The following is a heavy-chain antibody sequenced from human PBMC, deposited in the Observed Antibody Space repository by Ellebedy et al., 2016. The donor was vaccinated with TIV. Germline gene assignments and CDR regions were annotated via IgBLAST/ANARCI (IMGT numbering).Heavy chain of an antibody. V-gene: IGHV3-9*01. Sequence: GGSLRLXXAASGFTFDDYAMHWVRQPPGKGLEWVSGISWNGGSIGYVDSVRGRFTISRDNAKNSLYLQMNSLETEDTAFYYCAKDFYGSGSYSQVDSWGQGTLVTVSS. CDR2: ISWNGGSI. CDR3: AKDFYGSGSYSQVDS. CDR1: GFTFDDYA. D-gene: IGHD3-10*01. J-gene: IGHJ4*02.